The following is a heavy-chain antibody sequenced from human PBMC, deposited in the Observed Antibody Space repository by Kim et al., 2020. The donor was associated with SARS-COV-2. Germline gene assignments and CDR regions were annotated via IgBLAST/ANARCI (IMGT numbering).Heavy chain of an antibody. D-gene: IGHD5-12*01. CDR1: GGSFSGYY. V-gene: IGHV4-34*01. J-gene: IGHJ5*02. CDR3: ARGYRMATIGGWFDP. CDR2: INHSGST. Sequence: SETLSLTCAVYGGSFSGYYWSWIRQPPGKGLEWIGEINHSGSTNYNPSLKSRVTISVDTSKNQFSLKLSSVTAADTAVYYCARGYRMATIGGWFDPWGQGTLVTVSS.